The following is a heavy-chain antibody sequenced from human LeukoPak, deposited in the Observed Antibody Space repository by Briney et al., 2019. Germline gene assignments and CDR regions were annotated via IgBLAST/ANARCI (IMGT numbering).Heavy chain of an antibody. D-gene: IGHD3-22*01. Sequence: ASVKVSCKASGYTFTGYYMHWVRQAPGQGLEWMGWINPNSGGTNYARKFQGRVTMTRDTSISTAYMELSRLRSDDTAVYYCARDPNPTMIVVNYAFDIWGQGTMVTVSS. V-gene: IGHV1-2*02. CDR2: INPNSGGT. J-gene: IGHJ3*02. CDR1: GYTFTGYY. CDR3: ARDPNPTMIVVNYAFDI.